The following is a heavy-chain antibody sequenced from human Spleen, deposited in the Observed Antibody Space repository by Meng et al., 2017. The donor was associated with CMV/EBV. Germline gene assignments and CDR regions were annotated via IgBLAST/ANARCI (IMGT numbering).Heavy chain of an antibody. CDR3: ARGDWDYYDSSGYYAMDY. V-gene: IGHV4-34*01. D-gene: IGHD3-22*01. CDR2: INHSGST. Sequence: QVLLQLWGVVPFKPSEPRSLPCAVYGGSFSGYYWSWIRQPPGKGLEWIGEINHSGSTNYNPSLKSRVTISVDTSKNQFSLKLSSVTAADTAVYYCARGDWDYYDSSGYYAMDYWGQGTLVTVSS. J-gene: IGHJ4*02. CDR1: GGSFSGYY.